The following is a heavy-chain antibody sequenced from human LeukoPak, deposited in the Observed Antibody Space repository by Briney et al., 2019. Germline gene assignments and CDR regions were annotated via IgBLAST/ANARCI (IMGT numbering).Heavy chain of an antibody. CDR1: GGSISSYY. CDR2: IYYSGST. V-gene: IGHV4-59*01. Sequence: PSETLSLTCTVSGGSISSYYWSWIRQPPGKGLEWIGYIYYSGSTNYNPSLKSRVTISVDTSKNQFSLKLSSVTAADTAVYYCARALDGDYYYYGMDVWGKGTTVTVSS. CDR3: ARALDGDYYYYGMDV. D-gene: IGHD5-24*01. J-gene: IGHJ6*04.